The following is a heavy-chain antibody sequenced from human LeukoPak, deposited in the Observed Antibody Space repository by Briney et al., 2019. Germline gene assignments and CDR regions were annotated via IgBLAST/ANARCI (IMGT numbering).Heavy chain of an antibody. V-gene: IGHV3-33*01. CDR1: GFTFSSYG. Sequence: PGRSLRLSCAASGFTFSSYGMHWVRQAPGKGLEWVAVIWYDGSNKYYADSVKGRFTISRDNSKNTLYLQMNSLRAEDTAVYYCARDDGYSYGYSHIDYWGQGTLVTVSS. D-gene: IGHD5-18*01. J-gene: IGHJ4*02. CDR3: ARDDGYSYGYSHIDY. CDR2: IWYDGSNK.